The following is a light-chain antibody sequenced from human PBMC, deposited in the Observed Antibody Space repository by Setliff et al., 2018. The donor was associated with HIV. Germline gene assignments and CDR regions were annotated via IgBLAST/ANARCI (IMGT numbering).Light chain of an antibody. CDR2: DAN. CDR1: SSDVGDYNH. CDR3: CSYAGKFTWL. Sequence: QSVLTQPRSVSGSPGQSVTISCTGTSSDVGDYNHVSWYQQHPGRAPKLIIYDANKRPSGVPDRVSASKSGNTASLTISGLQAEDEADYYCSYAGKFTWLLGGGTKVTV. J-gene: IGLJ2*01. V-gene: IGLV2-11*01.